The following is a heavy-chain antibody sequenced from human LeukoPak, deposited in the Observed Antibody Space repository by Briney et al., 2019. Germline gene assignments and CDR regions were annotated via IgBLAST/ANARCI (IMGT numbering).Heavy chain of an antibody. V-gene: IGHV1-2*02. CDR2: INPNTGVT. D-gene: IGHD4-17*01. CDR3: ARDRTTVTTGYYGMDV. J-gene: IGHJ6*02. CDR1: GSTFTGSY. Sequence: ASVKVSCKASGSTFTGSYMHWVRQAPGQGLEWMGWINPNTGVTNYAQKFQGRVTLTRDTSIITAYMELTRLRSDDTAMYYCARDRTTVTTGYYGMDVWGQGTTLTVSS.